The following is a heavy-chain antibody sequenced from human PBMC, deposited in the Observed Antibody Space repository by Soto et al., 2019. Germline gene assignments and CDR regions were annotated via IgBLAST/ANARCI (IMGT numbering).Heavy chain of an antibody. CDR3: ARQPRGPGYGERGLYFDH. CDR1: GGSTNSRNDY. Sequence: GPGPRPPSETLSLTCTVSGGSTNSRNDYWGWIRQPPGRGLEWIGSVYYSGSTHDNPSLQSRVSISVDTSRNQFSLNLISVTAADTAVYFCARQPRGPGYGERGLYFDHWGQGTLVTVSS. V-gene: IGHV4-39*01. D-gene: IGHD3-16*01. CDR2: VYYSGST. J-gene: IGHJ4*02.